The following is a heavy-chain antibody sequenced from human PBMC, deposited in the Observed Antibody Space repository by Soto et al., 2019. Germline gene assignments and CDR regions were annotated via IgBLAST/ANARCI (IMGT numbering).Heavy chain of an antibody. V-gene: IGHV4-61*01. Sequence: SETLSLTCPVSGGSVSSATYFWSWVRQPPGGGLEWIAYILYSGSSMYNPSLKSRVTISLSTSKTQFALRLTSVTAADTAVYYCARGMYKSGWNLDLWGQGIVVTVSS. J-gene: IGHJ5*02. CDR1: GGSVSSATYF. CDR2: ILYSGSS. CDR3: ARGMYKSGWNLDL. D-gene: IGHD6-19*01.